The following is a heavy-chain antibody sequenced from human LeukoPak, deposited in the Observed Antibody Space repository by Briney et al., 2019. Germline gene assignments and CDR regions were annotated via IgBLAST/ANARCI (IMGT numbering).Heavy chain of an antibody. CDR3: ARAIEGAYDL. CDR1: GFTFSNYW. CDR2: INRDGSDK. J-gene: IGHJ4*02. Sequence: GGSLRLSCATSGFTFSNYWMTWVRQAPGKGLEWVANINRDGSDKYYMDSVQGRFTISRDNAKNSLSLQMNSLRAEDTAVYFCARAIEGAYDLWGQGTLVSVSS. V-gene: IGHV3-7*04. D-gene: IGHD5-12*01.